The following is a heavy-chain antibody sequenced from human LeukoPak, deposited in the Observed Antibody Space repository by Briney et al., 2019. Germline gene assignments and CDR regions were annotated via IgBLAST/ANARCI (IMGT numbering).Heavy chain of an antibody. D-gene: IGHD1-1*01. Sequence: SQTLSHTCAISGDSVSSNSAAWNWIRQSPSRGLEWLGRTYYRSKWYNDYAVSVKSRITINPDTSKNQFSLQLNSVTPEDTAVYYCVRARTVRDPYYYYGMDVWGQGTTVTVSS. CDR2: TYYRSKWYN. CDR3: VRARTVRDPYYYYGMDV. J-gene: IGHJ6*02. V-gene: IGHV6-1*01. CDR1: GDSVSSNSAA.